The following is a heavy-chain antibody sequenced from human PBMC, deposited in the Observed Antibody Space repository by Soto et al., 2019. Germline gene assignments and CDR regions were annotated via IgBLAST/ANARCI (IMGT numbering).Heavy chain of an antibody. J-gene: IGHJ3*01. D-gene: IGHD6-19*01. Sequence: SETLSLTCDVYGGSFSGYFWNWIRQSPGKGLEWIGKVNHNGRNNYNPSLKSRVTISLDMSKKQISLKLTTVTAADTAVYYCARGGSSDWQVAFDFWGQGTMVTVSS. CDR2: VNHNGRN. CDR3: ARGGSSDWQVAFDF. V-gene: IGHV4-34*01. CDR1: GGSFSGYF.